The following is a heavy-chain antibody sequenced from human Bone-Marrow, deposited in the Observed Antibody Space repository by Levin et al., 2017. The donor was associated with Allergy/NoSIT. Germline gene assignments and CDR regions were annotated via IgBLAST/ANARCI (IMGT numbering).Heavy chain of an antibody. J-gene: IGHJ5*02. CDR1: GFTFSSYE. V-gene: IGHV3-48*03. Sequence: GGSLRLSCAASGFTFSSYEMNWVRQAPGKGLEWVSYISSSGSTIYYADSVKGRFTISRDNAKNSLYLQMNSLRAEDTAVYYCAGSSSGWYFSNWFDPWGQGTLVTVSS. CDR3: AGSSSGWYFSNWFDP. CDR2: ISSSGSTI. D-gene: IGHD6-19*01.